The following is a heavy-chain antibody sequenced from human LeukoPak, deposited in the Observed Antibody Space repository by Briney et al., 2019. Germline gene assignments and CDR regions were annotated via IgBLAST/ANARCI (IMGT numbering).Heavy chain of an antibody. CDR1: GFTFSDYY. CDR3: ASSTIFGVVIIYDAFDI. Sequence: GGSLRLSCAASGFTFSDYYMSWIRQAPGKGLEWVSYISSSGSTIYYADSVKGRFTISRDNAKNSLYLQMNSLRAEDTAVYYCASSTIFGVVIIYDAFDIWGQGTMVTVSS. D-gene: IGHD3-3*01. CDR2: ISSSGSTI. J-gene: IGHJ3*02. V-gene: IGHV3-11*04.